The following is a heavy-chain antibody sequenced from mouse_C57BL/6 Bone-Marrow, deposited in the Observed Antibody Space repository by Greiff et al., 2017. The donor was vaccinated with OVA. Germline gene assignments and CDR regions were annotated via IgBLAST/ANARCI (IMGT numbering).Heavy chain of an antibody. CDR1: GYTFTDYS. V-gene: IGHV1-18*01. J-gene: IGHJ2*01. D-gene: IGHD2-4*01. CDR2: INPNNGGT. CDR3: ARREYDYDVFDY. Sequence: VQLQQSGPELVKPGASVKIPCKASGYTFTDYSMDWVKQSHGKSLEWIGDINPNNGGTIYNQKFKGKATLTVDKSSSTAYMELRSLTSEDTAVYYCARREYDYDVFDYWGQGTTLTVSS.